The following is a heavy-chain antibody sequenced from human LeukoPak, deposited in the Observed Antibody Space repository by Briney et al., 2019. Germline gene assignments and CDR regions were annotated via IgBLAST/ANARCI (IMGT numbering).Heavy chain of an antibody. Sequence: GGSLRLSCAASGFTFSSYSLNWVRQAPGKGLEWISYITKSGSAMYYADSVKGRFTISRDDAKNSLYLQMNNLRADDTAVYYCVRDYLWALDIWGQGTMVTVSS. CDR2: ITKSGSAM. V-gene: IGHV3-48*04. CDR1: GFTFSSYS. D-gene: IGHD2/OR15-2a*01. J-gene: IGHJ3*02. CDR3: VRDYLWALDI.